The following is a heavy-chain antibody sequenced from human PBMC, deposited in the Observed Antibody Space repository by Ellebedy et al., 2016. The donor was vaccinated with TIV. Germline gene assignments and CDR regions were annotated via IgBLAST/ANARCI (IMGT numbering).Heavy chain of an antibody. V-gene: IGHV1-8*01. D-gene: IGHD1-26*01. J-gene: IGHJ4*02. CDR3: ARVGRVRATLGATYFDY. CDR1: GYTFTSYD. CDR2: MNPNSGNT. Sequence: ASVKVSXKASGYTFTSYDINWVRQATGQGLEWMGWMNPNSGNTGYAQNFKGRVTMTRSTSIGTAYLELSSLRSEDTAVYYCARVGRVRATLGATYFDYWGQGTLVTVSS.